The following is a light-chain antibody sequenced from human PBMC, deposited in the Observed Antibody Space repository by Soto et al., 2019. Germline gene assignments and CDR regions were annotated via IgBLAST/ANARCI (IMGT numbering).Light chain of an antibody. J-gene: IGKJ4*01. V-gene: IGKV3-20*01. CDR1: QSVSSSY. Sequence: IVLTQSPGTLSLSPGERATLSCRASQSVSSSYVAWYQQKPGQAPRLLIYGASSRATGIPDRFSGSGSGTDFTLTISRLESEDFAVYYCQQYGSSPLTFGGGTKVEIK. CDR2: GAS. CDR3: QQYGSSPLT.